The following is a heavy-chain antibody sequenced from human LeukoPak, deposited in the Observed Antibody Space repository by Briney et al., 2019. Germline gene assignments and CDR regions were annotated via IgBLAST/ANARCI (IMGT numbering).Heavy chain of an antibody. D-gene: IGHD5-12*01. CDR1: GFNVSYYS. Sequence: GGSLRLSCAASGFNVSYYSMKWVRQAPGKGLEWVSYISFSNSTLYYADSVRGRFTISRDNAKNSLSLQMNSLRAEDTAVYYCAGGGATSFDYWGQGILVTVSS. V-gene: IGHV3-48*04. CDR3: AGGGATSFDY. J-gene: IGHJ4*02. CDR2: ISFSNSTL.